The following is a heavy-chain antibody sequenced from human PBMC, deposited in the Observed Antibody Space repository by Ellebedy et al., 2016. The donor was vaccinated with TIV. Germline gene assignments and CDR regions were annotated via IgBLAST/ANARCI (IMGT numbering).Heavy chain of an antibody. Sequence: GESLKISCTASGFTFSYYWMHWVRQAPGKGPVWVSRINIDGSSTSYADSVKGRFTISRDNAKNSLYLQMDSLRAEDTAVYFCARAPRGGTDYWGQGTLVTVSS. D-gene: IGHD3-10*01. CDR2: INIDGSST. V-gene: IGHV3-74*01. J-gene: IGHJ4*02. CDR1: GFTFSYYW. CDR3: ARAPRGGTDY.